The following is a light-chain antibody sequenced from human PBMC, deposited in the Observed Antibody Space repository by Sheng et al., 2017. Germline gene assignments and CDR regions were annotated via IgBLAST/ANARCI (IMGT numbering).Light chain of an antibody. CDR2: GAS. Sequence: DIQMTQSPSSLSASVGDRVTLTCRASQGISKYLAWYQQKPGKPPKLLIYGASTLQSGVPSRISGSGSGTEFALTISSLQPEDAATYYCQRYSNVPATFGQGTKVEIK. V-gene: IGKV1-27*01. CDR3: QRYSNVPAT. CDR1: QGISKY. J-gene: IGKJ1*01.